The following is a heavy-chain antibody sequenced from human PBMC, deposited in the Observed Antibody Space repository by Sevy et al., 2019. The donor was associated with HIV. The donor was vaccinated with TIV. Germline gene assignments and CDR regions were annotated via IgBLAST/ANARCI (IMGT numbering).Heavy chain of an antibody. V-gene: IGHV3-23*01. CDR1: GFTFRTYA. CDR2: ISGSGGDT. J-gene: IGHJ6*02. Sequence: GESLRLSCAASGFTFRTYAMSWVRQAPGKGLEWVSDISGSGGDTYYADSVKGRFTISRDNSKNTLYLQMSSLRAEDTAVYYCAKDAYYYDGSGYSMSQWYYGMDVWGQGTTVTVSS. CDR3: AKDAYYYDGSGYSMSQWYYGMDV. D-gene: IGHD3-22*01.